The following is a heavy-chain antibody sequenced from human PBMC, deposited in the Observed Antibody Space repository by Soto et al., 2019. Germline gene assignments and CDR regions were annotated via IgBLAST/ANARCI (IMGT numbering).Heavy chain of an antibody. Sequence: GGSLRLSCAASGFTFSSYGMHWVRQAPGKGLEWVAVIWYDGSNKYYADSVKGRFTISRDNSKNTLYLQMNSLRAEDTAVYYCARARTYYYDSSGYYGRYYFDYWGQGTLVTVSS. D-gene: IGHD3-22*01. CDR3: ARARTYYYDSSGYYGRYYFDY. J-gene: IGHJ4*02. CDR1: GFTFSSYG. CDR2: IWYDGSNK. V-gene: IGHV3-33*01.